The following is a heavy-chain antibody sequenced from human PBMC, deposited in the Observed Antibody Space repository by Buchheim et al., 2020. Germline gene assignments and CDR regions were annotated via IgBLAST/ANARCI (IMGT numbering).Heavy chain of an antibody. CDR1: GFTFSTYT. J-gene: IGHJ4*02. V-gene: IGHV3-21*01. CDR2: IDGSGKYI. Sequence: EEQLVESGGGLVKPGGSLRISCAASGFTFSTYTINWIRQAPGKGLEWVSSIDGSGKYIYYADSVKGRFTISRDNAKNSLYLQMNSLSAEDTAVYICARDDYSNFDCWGQGTL. D-gene: IGHD4-11*01. CDR3: ARDDYSNFDC.